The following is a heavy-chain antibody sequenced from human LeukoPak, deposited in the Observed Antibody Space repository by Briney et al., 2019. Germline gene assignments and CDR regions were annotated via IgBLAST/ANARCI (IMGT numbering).Heavy chain of an antibody. CDR2: ISYDGSNK. D-gene: IGHD1-7*01. CDR1: GFTFSSYA. Sequence: GGSLRLSCAASGFTFSSYAMHWVRQAPGKGLEWVAVISYDGSNKYYADSVKGRFTISRDNSKNTLYLQMNSLRAEDTAVYYCARATPEYNWNSPFDYWGQGTLVTVSS. V-gene: IGHV3-30-3*01. CDR3: ARATPEYNWNSPFDY. J-gene: IGHJ4*02.